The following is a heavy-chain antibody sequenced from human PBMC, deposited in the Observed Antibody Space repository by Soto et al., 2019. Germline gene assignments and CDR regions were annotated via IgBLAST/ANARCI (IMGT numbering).Heavy chain of an antibody. J-gene: IGHJ6*02. CDR1: GYTFTNYG. D-gene: IGHD2-15*01. CDR2: ISPIIGTA. CDR3: ATRYCSGGSCQVAGHYYYYGMDV. Sequence: GASVKVSCKASGYTFTNYGISWVRQAPGQGLEWMGGISPIIGTANYAQKFQGRVTITTDKSTSTAYMELSSLRSDDTAVYYCATRYCSGGSCQVAGHYYYYGMDVWGQGTTVTVSS. V-gene: IGHV1-69*05.